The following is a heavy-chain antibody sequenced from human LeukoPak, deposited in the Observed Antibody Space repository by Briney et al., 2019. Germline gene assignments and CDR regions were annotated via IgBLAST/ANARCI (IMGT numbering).Heavy chain of an antibody. D-gene: IGHD2-21*02. J-gene: IGHJ4*02. Sequence: GESLKISCKGSGYSFSRNWLGWVRQMPGKGLEWTGIIYVGDSDVRYSPSFQGQVTISADKSISTAYLQWSSLKASDTAMYYCARLLGDGFDYWGQGTLVTVSS. V-gene: IGHV5-51*01. CDR2: IYVGDSDV. CDR1: GYSFSRNW. CDR3: ARLLGDGFDY.